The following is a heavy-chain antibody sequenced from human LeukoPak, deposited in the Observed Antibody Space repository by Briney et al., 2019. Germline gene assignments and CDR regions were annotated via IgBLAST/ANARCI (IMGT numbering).Heavy chain of an antibody. D-gene: IGHD2-15*01. Sequence: GRSLRLSCAASGFTFSSYWMSWVRQAPGKGLEWVANIKQDGSEKYYVDSVKGRFTISRDNAKNSLYLQMNSLRAEDTAVYYCARGCSGGSCYPYFDYWGQGTLVTVSS. V-gene: IGHV3-7*01. J-gene: IGHJ4*02. CDR1: GFTFSSYW. CDR3: ARGCSGGSCYPYFDY. CDR2: IKQDGSEK.